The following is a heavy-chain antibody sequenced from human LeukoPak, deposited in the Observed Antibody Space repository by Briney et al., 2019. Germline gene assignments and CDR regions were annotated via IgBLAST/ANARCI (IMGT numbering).Heavy chain of an antibody. D-gene: IGHD3-10*01. CDR3: ARVEGLLWFGDEYYFDY. V-gene: IGHV1-18*01. CDR1: GYTFTSYG. Sequence: GASVKVSCKASGYTFTSYGISWVRQAPGQGLEWMGWISAYNGNTNYAQKLQGRVTITTDTSTSTAYMELRSLRSDDTAVYYCARVEGLLWFGDEYYFDYWGQGTLVTVSS. J-gene: IGHJ4*02. CDR2: ISAYNGNT.